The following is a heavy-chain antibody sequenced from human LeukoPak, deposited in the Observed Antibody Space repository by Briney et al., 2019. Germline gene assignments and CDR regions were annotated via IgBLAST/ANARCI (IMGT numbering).Heavy chain of an antibody. CDR1: GFTFSSYA. J-gene: IGHJ4*02. V-gene: IGHV3-64*01. D-gene: IGHD3-16*01. CDR3: ARGSVGYYDPLI. CDR2: ISGNGGST. Sequence: GGSLRLSCAASGFTFSSYAMHWVRQAPGKGLEYVSAISGNGGSTYYANSVKGRFTISRDNSKNTLYLQMGSLRAEDMAVYYCARGSVGYYDPLIWGQGTLVTVSS.